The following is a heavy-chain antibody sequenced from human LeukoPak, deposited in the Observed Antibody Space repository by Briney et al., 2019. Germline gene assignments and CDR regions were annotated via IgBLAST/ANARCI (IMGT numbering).Heavy chain of an antibody. CDR2: ISAYNGNT. CDR3: ARGSTQGAWIGYYDSSGFDV. D-gene: IGHD3-22*01. V-gene: IGHV1-18*01. J-gene: IGHJ6*02. Sequence: ASVKVSCKASGYTFTSYGISWVRQAPGQGLEWMGWISAYNGNTNYAQKLQGRVTMTTDTSTSTAYMELRSLRSDDTAVYYCARGSTQGAWIGYYDSSGFDVWGQGTTVTVSS. CDR1: GYTFTSYG.